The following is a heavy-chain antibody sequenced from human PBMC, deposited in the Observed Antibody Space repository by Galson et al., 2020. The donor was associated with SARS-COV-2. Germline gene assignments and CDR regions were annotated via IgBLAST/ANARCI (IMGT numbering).Heavy chain of an antibody. D-gene: IGHD3-10*01. CDR3: ARAQGGTMVTYYYYGMDV. V-gene: IGHV7-4-1*02. Sequence: ASEKVPYKASRYTFTSYAMNSVRQAPGHGLAWMGWINTNTGNPTYAQGFTGRFVFSLDTSVSTAYLQISSLKAEDTAVYYCARAQGGTMVTYYYYGMDVWGQGTTVTVSS. J-gene: IGHJ6*02. CDR2: INTNTGNP. CDR1: RYTFTSYA.